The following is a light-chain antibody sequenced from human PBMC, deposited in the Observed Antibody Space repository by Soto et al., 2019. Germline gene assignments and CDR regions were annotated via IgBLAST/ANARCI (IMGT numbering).Light chain of an antibody. J-gene: IGKJ1*01. CDR2: GAS. CDR3: QQYNDWPRT. CDR1: QSVSSN. V-gene: IGKV3-15*01. Sequence: DIVMTQSPATLSVSPGERATLSCRASQSVSSNLAWYQQKRGQAPRLLMYGASNRATGIPVRFSGSGSGTEFTLIISSLQSEDFAVYYCQQYNDWPRTFGQGTKVEIK.